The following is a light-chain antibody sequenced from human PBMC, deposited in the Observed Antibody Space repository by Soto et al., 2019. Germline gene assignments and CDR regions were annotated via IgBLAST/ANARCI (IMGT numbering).Light chain of an antibody. Sequence: QSVLTQPRSVSGSPGQSVTISCTGTSSDVGGYNWVSWYQQHPGKVPKLIIYDVTKRPSGVPDRFSGSKSANTASLTISGLQAEDEADYFCYSYAVPPVFGGGTKLTVL. J-gene: IGLJ3*02. CDR3: YSYAVPPV. V-gene: IGLV2-11*01. CDR1: SSDVGGYNW. CDR2: DVT.